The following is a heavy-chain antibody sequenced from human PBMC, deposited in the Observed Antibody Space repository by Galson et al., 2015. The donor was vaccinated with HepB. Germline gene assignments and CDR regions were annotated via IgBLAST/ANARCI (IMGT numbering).Heavy chain of an antibody. D-gene: IGHD3-10*01. CDR2: ISGGGGST. CDR1: GFTFSSYA. CDR3: AKALRGSGSSYFDY. Sequence: SLRLSCAASGFTFSSYAMNWVRQAPGKGLEWVSGISGGGGSTYYADSVKGRFTISRDNSKNTLYLQMNSLRAEDTAVYYCAKALRGSGSSYFDYWGQGTLVTVSS. V-gene: IGHV3-23*01. J-gene: IGHJ4*02.